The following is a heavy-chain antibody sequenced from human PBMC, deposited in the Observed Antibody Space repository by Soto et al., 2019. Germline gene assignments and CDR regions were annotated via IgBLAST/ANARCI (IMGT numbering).Heavy chain of an antibody. V-gene: IGHV3-33*01. CDR2: IWYDGSNK. J-gene: IGHJ6*02. Sequence: QVQLVESGGGVVQPGRSLRLSCAASGFTFSSYGMHWVRQAPGKGLEWVAVIWYDGSNKYYADSVKGRFTISRDNSKNTLYLQMNSLRAEDTAVYYCAREGMVVAATYGYYYYGMDVWGQGTTVTVSS. D-gene: IGHD2-15*01. CDR3: AREGMVVAATYGYYYYGMDV. CDR1: GFTFSSYG.